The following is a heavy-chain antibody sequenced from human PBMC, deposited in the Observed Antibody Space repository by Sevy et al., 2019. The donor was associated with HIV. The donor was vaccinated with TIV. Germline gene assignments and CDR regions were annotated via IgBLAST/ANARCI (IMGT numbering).Heavy chain of an antibody. Sequence: GGSLRLSCAASGFIFSNYGMHWVRQAPGKGLEWVADIRYDGGNEYYADSVKGRFTISRDNSKNTRYLQMNSLGAEDTAVDYCARDYVVLARYYYYDMDVWGKGTTVTVSS. V-gene: IGHV3-33*01. CDR2: IRYDGGNE. CDR1: GFIFSNYG. CDR3: ARDYVVLARYYYYDMDV. J-gene: IGHJ6*03. D-gene: IGHD3-10*02.